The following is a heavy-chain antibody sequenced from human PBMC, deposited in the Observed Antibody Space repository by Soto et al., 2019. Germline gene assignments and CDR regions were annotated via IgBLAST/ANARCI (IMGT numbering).Heavy chain of an antibody. V-gene: IGHV1-18*01. J-gene: IGHJ5*02. CDR2: INTYNGNT. D-gene: IGHD3-10*01. Sequence: GASVKVSCKASGYTFTNYGISWVRQAPGQGLEWMGWINTYNGNTNHAQKIQGRVTMTTDTSTSTAYMELRSLSSDDTAVYYCARGVGSGTYYNQYNWFDPWGQGTLVTVSS. CDR1: GYTFTNYG. CDR3: ARGVGSGTYYNQYNWFDP.